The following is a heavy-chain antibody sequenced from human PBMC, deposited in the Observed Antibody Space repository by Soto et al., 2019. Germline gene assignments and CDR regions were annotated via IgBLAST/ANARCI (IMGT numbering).Heavy chain of an antibody. Sequence: GGSLRLSCAASGFTFSSYGMHWVRQAPGKGLEWVAVISYDGSNKYYADSVKGRFTISRDNSKNTLYLQMNSLRAEDTAVYYCAKDREYQNLVFYFDYWGQGTLVTVSS. D-gene: IGHD2-2*01. J-gene: IGHJ4*02. CDR2: ISYDGSNK. CDR3: AKDREYQNLVFYFDY. V-gene: IGHV3-30*18. CDR1: GFTFSSYG.